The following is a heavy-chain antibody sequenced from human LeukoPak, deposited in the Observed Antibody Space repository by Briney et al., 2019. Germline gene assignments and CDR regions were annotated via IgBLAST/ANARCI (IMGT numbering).Heavy chain of an antibody. CDR2: ISSSSSTI. V-gene: IGHV3-48*01. CDR3: ARDLLLWFGGVGAFDI. Sequence: GGSLRLSCAASGFTFSSYSMNWVRQAPGKGLEWVSYISSSSSTIYYADSVKGRFTISRDNAKNSLYLQMNGLRAEDTAVYYCARDLLLWFGGVGAFDIWGQGTMVTVSS. CDR1: GFTFSSYS. J-gene: IGHJ3*02. D-gene: IGHD3-10*01.